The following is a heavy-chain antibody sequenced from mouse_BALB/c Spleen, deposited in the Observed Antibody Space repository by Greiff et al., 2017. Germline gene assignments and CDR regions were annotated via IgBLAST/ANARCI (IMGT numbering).Heavy chain of an antibody. Sequence: VKLVESGGGLVQPGGSWKFSCAASGFTFSSFGMHWVRQIPAKGLEWVAYISSGGSTIYYADTVKGRFTIPRDNAKNTLFLQMTSLRSEDTAMYYCARGYYWGWYFDVWGAGTTVTVSS. CDR2: ISSGGSTI. CDR1: GFTFSSFG. CDR3: ARGYYWGWYFDV. J-gene: IGHJ1*01. D-gene: IGHD1-1*01. V-gene: IGHV5-17*02.